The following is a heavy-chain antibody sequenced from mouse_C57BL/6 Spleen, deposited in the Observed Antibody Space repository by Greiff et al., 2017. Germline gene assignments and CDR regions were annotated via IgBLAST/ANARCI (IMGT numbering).Heavy chain of an antibody. Sequence: EVKLVESEGGLVQPGSSMKLSCTASGFTFSDYYMAWVRQVPEKGLEWVANINYDGSSTYYLDSLKSRFIISRDNAKNILYLQMSSLKYEDTATYYCARGYYKRYWYFDVWGTGTTVTVSS. CDR1: GFTFSDYY. D-gene: IGHD2-12*01. CDR2: INYDGSST. CDR3: ARGYYKRYWYFDV. V-gene: IGHV5-16*01. J-gene: IGHJ1*03.